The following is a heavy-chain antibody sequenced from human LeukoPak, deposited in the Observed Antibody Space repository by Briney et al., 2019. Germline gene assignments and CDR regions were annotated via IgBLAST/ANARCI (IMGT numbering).Heavy chain of an antibody. CDR2: IIAIFGRA. D-gene: IGHD3-22*01. V-gene: IGHV1-69*05. CDR1: GGTFSSYA. Sequence: SVKVSCEASGGTFSSYAISWVRQAPGQGLEWMGRIIAIFGRANYAQKFQGRVTITTDESTSTAYMELSSLRSEDTAVYYCARDYYDSSGLNFDYWGQGTLVTVSS. J-gene: IGHJ4*02. CDR3: ARDYYDSSGLNFDY.